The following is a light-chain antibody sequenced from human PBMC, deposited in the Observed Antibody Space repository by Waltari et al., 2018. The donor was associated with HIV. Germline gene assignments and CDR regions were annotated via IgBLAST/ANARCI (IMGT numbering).Light chain of an antibody. J-gene: IGKJ4*01. CDR3: QQADSFPHT. V-gene: IGKV1-12*01. CDR2: GAS. Sequence: DIQMAPSPSSVSTSIGATVTITCRASQKIGSRLAWDHLQPRRPPKLIIFGASTLEPGVPSRFGGRGSGTEFALTISSLRPEDSGTYYCQQADSFPHTFGGGTKVEV. CDR1: QKIGSR.